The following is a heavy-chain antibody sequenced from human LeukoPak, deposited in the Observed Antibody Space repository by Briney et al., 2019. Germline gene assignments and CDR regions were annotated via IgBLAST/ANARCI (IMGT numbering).Heavy chain of an antibody. D-gene: IGHD3-10*01. CDR3: ARDGRGAFED. CDR2: IKEDGSEK. Sequence: GGSLRLSCAASGFTFSRHWMSWVRQAPRKGLEWVANIKEDGSEKYYVDSVKGRFTISRDNAKSSLDLQMNSLRAEDTAVYYCARDGRGAFEDWGQGILVTVSS. V-gene: IGHV3-7*01. CDR1: GFTFSRHW. J-gene: IGHJ4*02.